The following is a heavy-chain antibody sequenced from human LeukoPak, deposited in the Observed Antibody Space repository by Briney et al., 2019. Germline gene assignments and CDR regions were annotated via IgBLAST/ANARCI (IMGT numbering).Heavy chain of an antibody. Sequence: GGSLRLSCAASGFTFSSYWMSWVRQAPGKGLEWVATIKEDGSEKYYVDSVKGRFSISRDNAKNSLYLQMNRLRAEDTALYYCTAGVSDYWGQGTLVTVSS. V-gene: IGHV3-7*01. CDR3: TAGVSDY. CDR1: GFTFSSYW. D-gene: IGHD2-8*01. J-gene: IGHJ4*02. CDR2: IKEDGSEK.